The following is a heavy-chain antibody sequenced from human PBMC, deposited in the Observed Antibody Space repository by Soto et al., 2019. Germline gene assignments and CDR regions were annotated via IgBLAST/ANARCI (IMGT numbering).Heavy chain of an antibody. V-gene: IGHV4-31*03. Sequence: PSETLSLTCTVSGGSISSDGYYWNWIRQHPGKGLEWIGYIYYSGSSYYTPSLKSRLTISVDASQNQFSLKMVSVTAADTAIYYCARVASVRSSDIRRHAITVSVSS. CDR2: IYYSGSS. CDR1: GGSISSDGYY. CDR3: ARVASVRSSDI. J-gene: IGHJ3*02. D-gene: IGHD6-6*01.